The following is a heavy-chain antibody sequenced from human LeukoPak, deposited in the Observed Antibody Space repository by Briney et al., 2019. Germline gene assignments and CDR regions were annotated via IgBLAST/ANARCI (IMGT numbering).Heavy chain of an antibody. J-gene: IGHJ4*02. CDR1: GYTFTSYD. Sequence: APVKVSCKASGYTFTSYDINWVRQATGQGLEWMGWMNPNSGNTGYAQKFQGRVTITRNTSISTAYMELSSLRSEDTAVYYCARGREIRYFDWLSEYYFDYWGQGTLVTVSS. D-gene: IGHD3-9*01. V-gene: IGHV1-8*03. CDR3: ARGREIRYFDWLSEYYFDY. CDR2: MNPNSGNT.